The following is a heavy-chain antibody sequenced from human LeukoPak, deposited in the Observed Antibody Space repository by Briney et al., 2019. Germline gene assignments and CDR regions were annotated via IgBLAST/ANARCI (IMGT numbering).Heavy chain of an antibody. D-gene: IGHD3-22*01. CDR1: GFTFSYYY. CDR2: ISSSGSII. J-gene: IGHJ6*02. CDR3: AKHYYDSTDYACGMDV. V-gene: IGHV3-11*01. Sequence: PGGSLRLSCAASGFTAASGFTFSYYYMSWIRQAPGKGLECISYISSSGSIISYADSVKGRFTISRDNAKSSLYLQMNSLRAEDTAVYYCAKHYYDSTDYACGMDVWGQGTTVTVSS.